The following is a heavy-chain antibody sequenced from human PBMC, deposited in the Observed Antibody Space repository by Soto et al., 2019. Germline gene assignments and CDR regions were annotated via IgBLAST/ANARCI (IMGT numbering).Heavy chain of an antibody. J-gene: IGHJ4*02. D-gene: IGHD1-26*01. CDR1: GFTFSDHA. CDR3: VKEGKMGVEGFDF. CDR2: RMGDLYTT. V-gene: IGHV3-23*01. Sequence: MQLLESGGDLVEPGVSLRLSCSTSGFTFSDHAMHWVRQAPGEGLEWVSGRMGDLYTTPYAEYIKGRFTISRDNSKNTLYLQMNRLRAEDTAIYYFVKEGKMGVEGFDFWGQGTLVTVSS.